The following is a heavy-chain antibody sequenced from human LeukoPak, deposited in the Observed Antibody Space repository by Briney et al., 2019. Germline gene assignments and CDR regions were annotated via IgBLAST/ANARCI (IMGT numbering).Heavy chain of an antibody. CDR3: ARDSTCSSTSCYFPDY. Sequence: ASVKVSCKASGYTFTSYGISWVRQAPGQGLDWMGWISAYNGNTNYVQKLQGRVTMTTDTSTSTAYMELRSLRSDDTAVYYCARDSTCSSTSCYFPDYWGQGTLVTVSS. V-gene: IGHV1-18*01. D-gene: IGHD2-2*01. CDR2: ISAYNGNT. CDR1: GYTFTSYG. J-gene: IGHJ4*02.